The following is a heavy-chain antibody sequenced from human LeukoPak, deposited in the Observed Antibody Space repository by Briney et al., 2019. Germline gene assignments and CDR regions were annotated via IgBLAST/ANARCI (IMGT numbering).Heavy chain of an antibody. D-gene: IGHD6-13*01. J-gene: IGHJ4*02. CDR3: AGEGYSSSRSFDY. CDR1: GGSISSYY. Sequence: PSETLSLTCTVSGGSISSYYWTWIRQPPGKGLEWIGYIYYSGTTNYNPSLKSRVTISVDTSKNQFPLKLSSVTAADTAVYYCAGEGYSSSRSFDYWGQGTLVTVSS. V-gene: IGHV4-59*01. CDR2: IYYSGTT.